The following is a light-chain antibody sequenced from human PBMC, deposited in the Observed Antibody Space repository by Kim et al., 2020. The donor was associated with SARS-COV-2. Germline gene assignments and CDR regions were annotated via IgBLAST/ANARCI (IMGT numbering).Light chain of an antibody. Sequence: AIQLTQSPSSLSASVGDRVTITCRASQVVGNKIAWYQVKPGQAPKLLINGVSGFQTSRFSGSGSGTYFALTISNLRPDDAGTYYCQHLNDYPITFGQGTRLEIK. CDR1: QVVGNK. CDR2: GVS. V-gene: IGKV1-6*01. CDR3: QHLNDYPIT. J-gene: IGKJ5*01.